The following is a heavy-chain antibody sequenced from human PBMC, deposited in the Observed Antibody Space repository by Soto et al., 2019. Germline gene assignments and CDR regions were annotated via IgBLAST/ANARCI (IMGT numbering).Heavy chain of an antibody. J-gene: IGHJ4*02. D-gene: IGHD6-25*01. V-gene: IGHV1-46*01. CDR3: ARDRGYRLFLAY. CDR2: INPSGGTP. Sequence: ASVKVSCKASGYSLTSYYIHWVRQAPGQGPEWMGMINPSGGTPSYAQKFQGRVAVTGDTSTSTVYMELSSLRSEDTAVYYCARDRGYRLFLAYWGQGTLVTVSS. CDR1: GYSLTSYY.